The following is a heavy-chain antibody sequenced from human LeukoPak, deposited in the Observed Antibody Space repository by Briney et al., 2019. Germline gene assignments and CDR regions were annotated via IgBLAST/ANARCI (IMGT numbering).Heavy chain of an antibody. CDR3: ARVRRLFWSGYYNY. Sequence: SETLSLTCAVYGGSFSGYYWSWIRQPPGKGLEWIGEINHSGSTNYNPSLKSRVTISVDTSKNQFSLKLSSVTAADTAVYYCARVRRLFWSGYYNYWGQGTQVTVSS. CDR2: INHSGST. J-gene: IGHJ4*02. V-gene: IGHV4-34*01. D-gene: IGHD3-3*01. CDR1: GGSFSGYY.